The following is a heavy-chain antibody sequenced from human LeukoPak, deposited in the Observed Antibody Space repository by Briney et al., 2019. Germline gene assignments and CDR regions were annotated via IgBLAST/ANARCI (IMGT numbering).Heavy chain of an antibody. CDR1: GFTFSSYS. CDR2: ISSSSTYI. J-gene: IGHJ3*02. CDR3: ARGEYYGSGSRWAFDI. V-gene: IGHV3-21*01. Sequence: PGGSLRLSCAASGFTFSSYSMNWVRQAPGKGLEWVSSISSSSTYIYYADSVKGRFTISRDNAKNSLYLQMNSLRAEDTAVYYCARGEYYGSGSRWAFDIWGQGTMVTVSS. D-gene: IGHD3-10*01.